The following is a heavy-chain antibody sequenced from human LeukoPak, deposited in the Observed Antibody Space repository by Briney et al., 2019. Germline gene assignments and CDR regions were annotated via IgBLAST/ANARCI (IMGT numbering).Heavy chain of an antibody. D-gene: IGHD5-18*01. CDR3: ARDLLGYSYDAYYFDF. CDR1: GSTFSSHG. Sequence: PGGSLRLSCAASGSTFSSHGMHWVRQAPGKGLEWVAVIWYDGSKKYHADSVKGRFTISRDNSKNTLYLQMNSLRAEDTAVYYCARDLLGYSYDAYYFDFWGQGTLVTVSS. CDR2: IWYDGSKK. V-gene: IGHV3-33*01. J-gene: IGHJ4*02.